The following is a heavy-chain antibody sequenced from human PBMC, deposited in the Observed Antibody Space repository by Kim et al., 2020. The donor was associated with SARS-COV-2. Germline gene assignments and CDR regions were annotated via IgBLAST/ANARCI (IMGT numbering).Heavy chain of an antibody. V-gene: IGHV1-46*01. J-gene: IGHJ3*02. CDR3: ARDRDLDAFDI. CDR2: T. Sequence: TSYGQKFQGRVTMTRDTSTSTVYMELSSLRSEDTAVYYCARDRDLDAFDIWGQGTMVTVSS. D-gene: IGHD3-10*01.